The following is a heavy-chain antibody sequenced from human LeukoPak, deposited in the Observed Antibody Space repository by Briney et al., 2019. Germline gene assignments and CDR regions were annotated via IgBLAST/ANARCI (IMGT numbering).Heavy chain of an antibody. V-gene: IGHV5-51*01. CDR1: GYSFTSYW. CDR3: ASHIAAAGQIYYYYGMDV. D-gene: IGHD6-13*01. Sequence: GESLKISCKGSGYSFTSYWIGWVRQMPGKGLEWMGIIYPGDSDTRYSPSFQGQVTISADKSISTAYRQWSSLKASDTAMYYCASHIAAAGQIYYYYGMDVWGQGITVTVSS. CDR2: IYPGDSDT. J-gene: IGHJ6*02.